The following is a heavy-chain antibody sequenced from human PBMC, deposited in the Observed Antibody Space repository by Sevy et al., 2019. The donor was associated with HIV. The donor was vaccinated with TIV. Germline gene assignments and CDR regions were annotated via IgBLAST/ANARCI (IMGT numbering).Heavy chain of an antibody. CDR1: GYTFTSYD. V-gene: IGHV1-8*01. D-gene: IGHD3-10*01. J-gene: IGHJ5*02. CDR3: ARGQLLWFGELLLNWFDP. CDR2: MNPNCGNT. Sequence: ASVKVSCKASGYTFTSYDINWVRQATGQGLEWMGWMNPNCGNTGYAQRFQGRVTMTRNTSISTAYMELSSLRSEDTAVYYCARGQLLWFGELLLNWFDPWGQGTLVTVSS.